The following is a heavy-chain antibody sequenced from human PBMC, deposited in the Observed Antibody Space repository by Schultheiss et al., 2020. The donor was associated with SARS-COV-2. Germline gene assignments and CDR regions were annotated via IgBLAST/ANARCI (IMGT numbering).Heavy chain of an antibody. CDR3: ARTIVIFDY. Sequence: GESLKISCAASGFTFSSYAMSWVRQAPGKGLEWVSSISSSSSYIYYADSVKGRFTISRDNAKNSLYLQMNSLRAEDTAVYYCARTIVIFDYWGQGTLVTVSS. D-gene: IGHD1-26*01. J-gene: IGHJ4*02. CDR2: ISSSSSYI. V-gene: IGHV3-21*01. CDR1: GFTFSSYA.